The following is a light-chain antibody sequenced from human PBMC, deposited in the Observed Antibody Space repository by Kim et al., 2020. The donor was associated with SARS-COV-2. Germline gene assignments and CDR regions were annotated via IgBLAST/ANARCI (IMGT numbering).Light chain of an antibody. Sequence: ASTGDRVTISCRISQGISSYLAWYQQKPGKAPELLIYAASTLQSGVPSRFSGSGSGTDFTLTISCLQSEDFATYYCQQYYSFPVAFGQGTKVDIK. CDR2: AAS. J-gene: IGKJ1*01. CDR1: QGISSY. CDR3: QQYYSFPVA. V-gene: IGKV1D-8*02.